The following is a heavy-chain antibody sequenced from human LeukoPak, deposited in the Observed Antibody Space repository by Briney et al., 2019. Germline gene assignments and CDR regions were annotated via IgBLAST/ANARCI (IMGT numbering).Heavy chain of an antibody. Sequence: GGSLRLSCAASGFTFSSYGMHWVRQAPGKGLEWVAFIRYDGSNKYYADSVKGRFTISRDNSKNTLYLQMNSLRAEDTAVYYCAKDRYSSSWYKYYYMDVWGKGTTVTVSS. CDR3: AKDRYSSSWYKYYYMDV. J-gene: IGHJ6*03. CDR1: GFTFSSYG. V-gene: IGHV3-30*02. D-gene: IGHD6-13*01. CDR2: IRYDGSNK.